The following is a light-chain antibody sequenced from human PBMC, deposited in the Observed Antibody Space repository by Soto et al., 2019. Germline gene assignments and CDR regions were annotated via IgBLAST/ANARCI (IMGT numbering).Light chain of an antibody. Sequence: DIVMTQSPDSLAVSLGERATMNCKCSRSVLYKSNNKNHLAWYQQKPGQPPQLIIYWASTRESGVPERFSGRGSGTDFTLTISSLEAEDVAFYWCQQYFDVPFTFGGGTKVEI. CDR3: QQYFDVPFT. CDR1: RSVLYKSNNKNH. V-gene: IGKV4-1*01. J-gene: IGKJ4*01. CDR2: WAS.